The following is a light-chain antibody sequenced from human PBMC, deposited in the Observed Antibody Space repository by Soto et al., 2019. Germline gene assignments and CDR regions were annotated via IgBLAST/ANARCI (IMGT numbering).Light chain of an antibody. CDR3: QRYGSSPRT. CDR2: GAS. V-gene: IGKV3-20*01. CDR1: QSVSSSY. J-gene: IGKJ1*01. Sequence: EIVLTQSPGALSLSPGERATLSCGASQSVSSSYLAWYQQKPGQAPRLLIYGASTRATGIPDRFSGSGSGTDFTLTISRLEPEDFAVYYCQRYGSSPRTFGQGTKVEI.